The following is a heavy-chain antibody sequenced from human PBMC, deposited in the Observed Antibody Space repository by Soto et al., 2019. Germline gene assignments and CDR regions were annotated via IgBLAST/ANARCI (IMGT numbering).Heavy chain of an antibody. CDR1: GFTVSSNY. J-gene: IGHJ6*02. Sequence: GGSLRLSCAASGFTVSSNYMSWVRQAPGKGLEWVSVIYSGGSTYYADSVKGRFTISRDNSKNTLYLQMNSLRAEDTAVYYCARDYLGIITIFGVVTSIYYYYYGMDVWGQGTTVTVSS. D-gene: IGHD3-3*01. CDR2: IYSGGST. CDR3: ARDYLGIITIFGVVTSIYYYYYGMDV. V-gene: IGHV3-53*01.